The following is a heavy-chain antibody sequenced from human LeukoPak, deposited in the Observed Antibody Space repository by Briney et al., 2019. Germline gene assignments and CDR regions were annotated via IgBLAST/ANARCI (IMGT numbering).Heavy chain of an antibody. CDR3: AKDSTITYPLDYFDS. CDR1: GFTVSSSY. CDR2: ISGSGGRT. Sequence: GGSLRLSCAASGFTVSSSYMNWVRRAPGKGLEWVSVISGSGGRTYYTDSVKGRFTISRDNSEDTLSLQMNSLRAEDTAVYYCAKDSTITYPLDYFDSWGQGTLVTVSS. V-gene: IGHV3-23*01. J-gene: IGHJ4*02. D-gene: IGHD4-4*01.